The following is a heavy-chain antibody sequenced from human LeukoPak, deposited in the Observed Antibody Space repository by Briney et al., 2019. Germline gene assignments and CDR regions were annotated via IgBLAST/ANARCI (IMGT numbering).Heavy chain of an antibody. CDR3: ARDRYYYDSSGYRWFDP. Sequence: SQTLSLTCTVSGGSISSGSYYWSWIRQPPGKGLEWIGYIYYSGSTNYNPSLKSRVTISVDTSKNQSSLKLSSVTAADTAVYYCARDRYYYDSSGYRWFDPWGQGTLVTVSS. J-gene: IGHJ5*02. D-gene: IGHD3-22*01. V-gene: IGHV4-61*01. CDR1: GGSISSGSYY. CDR2: IYYSGST.